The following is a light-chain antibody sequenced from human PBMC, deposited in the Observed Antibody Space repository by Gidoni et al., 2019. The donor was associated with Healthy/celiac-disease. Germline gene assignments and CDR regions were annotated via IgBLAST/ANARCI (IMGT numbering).Light chain of an antibody. Sequence: EIVLTQSPATLSLSPGERATLSCRASQSVSSSLAWYQQKPGQAPRLLIYDASNRATGIPARFSGSGSGTDFTLTISSLEPEDFAVYYCQQRSNWLWTFGQXTKVEIK. CDR2: DAS. CDR1: QSVSSS. CDR3: QQRSNWLWT. J-gene: IGKJ1*01. V-gene: IGKV3-11*01.